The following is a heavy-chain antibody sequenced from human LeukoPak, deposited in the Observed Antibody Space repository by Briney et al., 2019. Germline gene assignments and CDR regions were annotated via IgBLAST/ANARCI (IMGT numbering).Heavy chain of an antibody. D-gene: IGHD7-27*01. CDR1: GGSITTTNY. CDR2: ISLTGRT. Sequence: SETLSLTCGVSGGSITTTNYWIWVRQPPGQGLEWIGEISLTGRTNYNPSLKSRVNISIDESKNHLYLNLASVTAADTAVYYCSRETGPFCPFGHWGQGTLVAVTS. CDR3: SRETGPFCPFGH. J-gene: IGHJ4*02. V-gene: IGHV4-4*02.